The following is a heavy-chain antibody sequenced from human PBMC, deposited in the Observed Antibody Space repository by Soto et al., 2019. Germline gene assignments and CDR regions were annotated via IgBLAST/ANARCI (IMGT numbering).Heavy chain of an antibody. Sequence: GGSLRLSCAASGFTFSTYAMAWVRQAPGKGLEWVGFIRSKAYGGTTEYAASVKGRFTISRDDSKSIAYLQMNSLKTEDTAVYYCTRVCHHYDYVWGSYYFDYWGQGTLVTVSS. V-gene: IGHV3-49*04. J-gene: IGHJ4*02. CDR2: IRSKAYGGTT. CDR3: TRVCHHYDYVWGSYYFDY. D-gene: IGHD3-16*01. CDR1: GFTFSTYA.